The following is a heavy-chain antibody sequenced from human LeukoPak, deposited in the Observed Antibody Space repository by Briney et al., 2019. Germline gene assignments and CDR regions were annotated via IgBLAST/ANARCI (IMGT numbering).Heavy chain of an antibody. CDR2: INHSGST. J-gene: IGHJ4*02. Sequence: KASETLSLTCAVYGGSFSGYYWSWIRQPPGKGLEWIGEINHSGSTNYNPSLKSRVTLSVDTSKNQFSLKLSSVTAADTAVYYCARGPLVYYYGSGSYYRWRYFDYWGQGTLVTVSS. CDR1: GGSFSGYY. V-gene: IGHV4-34*01. D-gene: IGHD3-10*01. CDR3: ARGPLVYYYGSGSYYRWRYFDY.